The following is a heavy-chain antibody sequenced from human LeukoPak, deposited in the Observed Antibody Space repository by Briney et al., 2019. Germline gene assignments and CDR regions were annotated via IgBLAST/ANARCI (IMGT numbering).Heavy chain of an antibody. Sequence: GRSLRLSCAASGFTFSSYGMHWVRQAPGKGLEWVAVISYDGSNKYYADSVKGRFTISRDNSKNTLYLQMNSLRAEDTAVYYCAKDSIVVVPAALDYWGQGTLVTVSS. CDR1: GFTFSSYG. CDR3: AKDSIVVVPAALDY. CDR2: ISYDGSNK. V-gene: IGHV3-30*18. D-gene: IGHD2-2*01. J-gene: IGHJ4*02.